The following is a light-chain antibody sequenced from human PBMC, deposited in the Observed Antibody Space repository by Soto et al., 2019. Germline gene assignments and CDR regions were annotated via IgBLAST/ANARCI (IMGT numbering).Light chain of an antibody. V-gene: IGLV2-11*01. J-gene: IGLJ1*01. CDR3: SSFVGPYTYV. CDR1: SSDVGAYDY. CDR2: DVS. Sequence: QSALTQPRSVSGSPGQSVTISCTGTSSDVGAYDYVSWYQHHPGKAPKVTIYDVSKRPSGVPDRFSGSKSGNTASLTISGLQPEDEADYYCSSFVGPYTYVFGTGTKVTV.